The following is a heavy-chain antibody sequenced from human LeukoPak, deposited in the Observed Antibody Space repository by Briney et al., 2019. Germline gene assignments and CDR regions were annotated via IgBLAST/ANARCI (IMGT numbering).Heavy chain of an antibody. CDR1: GFTFSSYW. J-gene: IGHJ1*01. CDR2: IEEDGSEK. Sequence: GGSLRLSCAASGFTFSSYWMSWVRQAPGKGLEWVTNIEEDGSEKHYVDSVKGRFTISRDNAKNSLYLQMNSLRAEDTAVYYCARARPPDSSGYYPPEYFQHWGQGTLVTVSS. D-gene: IGHD3-22*01. V-gene: IGHV3-7*04. CDR3: ARARPPDSSGYYPPEYFQH.